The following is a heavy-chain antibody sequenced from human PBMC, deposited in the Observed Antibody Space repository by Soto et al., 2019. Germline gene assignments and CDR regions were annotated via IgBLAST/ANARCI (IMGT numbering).Heavy chain of an antibody. CDR2: INSDGSST. D-gene: IGHD3-10*01. Sequence: EVQLVESGGGLVQPGGSLRLSCAASGFTFSSYWMHWVRQAPGKGLVWVSRINSDGSSTSYADSVKGRFTISRDNAKNTLYLQMNSLRAEDTAVYYCARGGTDYYGSGRYYYGMDVWGQGTTVTVSS. CDR3: ARGGTDYYGSGRYYYGMDV. J-gene: IGHJ6*02. V-gene: IGHV3-74*01. CDR1: GFTFSSYW.